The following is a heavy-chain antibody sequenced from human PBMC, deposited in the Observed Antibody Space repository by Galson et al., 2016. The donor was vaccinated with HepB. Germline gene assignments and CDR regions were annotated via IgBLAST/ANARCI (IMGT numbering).Heavy chain of an antibody. CDR1: GFTFSNYA. Sequence: SLRLSCAASGFTFSNYAMNWVRQAPGKGLEWVSSISTGSGYIYYADSVKGRFTISRDNAKNSLYLQMNNLRAEDTAVYYCAFNPGPEDVWGRGTLVSVSS. J-gene: IGHJ2*01. CDR2: ISTGSGYI. D-gene: IGHD1-14*01. CDR3: AFNPGPEDV. V-gene: IGHV3-21*01.